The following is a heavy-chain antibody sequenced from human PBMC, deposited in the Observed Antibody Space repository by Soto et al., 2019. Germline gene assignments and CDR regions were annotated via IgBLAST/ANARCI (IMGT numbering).Heavy chain of an antibody. CDR1: GGSVSSSNW. J-gene: IGHJ3*02. CDR3: ARVPGVVVSADDAFDI. V-gene: IGHV4-4*02. Sequence: QVQLQESGPGLVKPSGTLSLTCAVSGGSVSSSNWWSWVRQSPGKGLEWMGEIYHSGSAHYNPSLKSRATISLDKSKNQSSLRLICATAADTAVYYCARVPGVVVSADDAFDIWGPGTRVIVSS. D-gene: IGHD2-21*02. CDR2: IYHSGSA.